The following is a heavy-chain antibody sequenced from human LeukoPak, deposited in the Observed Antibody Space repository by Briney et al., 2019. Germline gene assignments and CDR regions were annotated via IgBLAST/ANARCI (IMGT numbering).Heavy chain of an antibody. CDR3: ARGDRDSSGYYYYYFDY. Sequence: SVKVSCKASGGTFSSYAISWVRQAPGQGLEWMGGIIPIFGTANYAQKFQGRVTITTDESTSTAYMELSSLRSEDTAVYYCARGDRDSSGYYYYYFDYWGQGTLVTVSS. V-gene: IGHV1-69*05. J-gene: IGHJ4*02. CDR1: GGTFSSYA. D-gene: IGHD3-22*01. CDR2: IIPIFGTA.